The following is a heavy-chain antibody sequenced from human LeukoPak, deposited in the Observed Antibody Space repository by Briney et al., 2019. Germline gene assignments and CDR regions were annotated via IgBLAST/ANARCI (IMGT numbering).Heavy chain of an antibody. V-gene: IGHV3-48*02. CDR2: ISSDSTTI. J-gene: IGHJ4*02. Sequence: GSLRLSCAASGFTFSSDSLNRVRQAPGKGLEWVSYISSDSTTIYYADSVKGRFTISRDNAKNSLYLQMNSLRDEDTAVYYCGRGRAYWGQGTLVSVSS. CDR1: GFTFSSDS. CDR3: GRGRAY.